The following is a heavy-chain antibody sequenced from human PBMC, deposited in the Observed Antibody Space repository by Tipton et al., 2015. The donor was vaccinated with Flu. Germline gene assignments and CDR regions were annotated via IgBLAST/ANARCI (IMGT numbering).Heavy chain of an antibody. V-gene: IGHV4-59*01. CDR2: IYYSGST. J-gene: IGHJ4*02. CDR1: GGSISGYY. Sequence: TLSLTCTVSGGSISGYYWTWIRQPPGKGLEWIGYIYYSGSTNYNPSLKSRVTISVDMSKNQFSLKLSSVTAADTAVYYCATEYRGGGNRYYFDYWGQGTLVTVSS. CDR3: ATEYRGGGNRYYFDY. D-gene: IGHD4-23*01.